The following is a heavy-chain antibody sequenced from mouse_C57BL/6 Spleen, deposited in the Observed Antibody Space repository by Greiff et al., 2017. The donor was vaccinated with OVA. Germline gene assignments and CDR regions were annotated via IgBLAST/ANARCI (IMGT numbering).Heavy chain of an antibody. J-gene: IGHJ2*01. CDR2: IDPSDSYT. CDR3: ARFGTVSYYFDY. CDR1: GYTFTSYW. Sequence: QVQLKQPGAELVKPGASVKLSCKASGYTFTSYWMQWVKQRPGQGLEWIGEIDPSDSYTNYNQKFKGKATLTVDTSSSTAYMQLSSLTSEDSAVYYCARFGTVSYYFDYWGQGTTLTVSS. V-gene: IGHV1-50*01. D-gene: IGHD1-1*01.